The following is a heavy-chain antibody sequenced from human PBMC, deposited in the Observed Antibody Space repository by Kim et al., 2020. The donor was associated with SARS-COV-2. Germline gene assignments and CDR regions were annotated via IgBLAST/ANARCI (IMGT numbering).Heavy chain of an antibody. Sequence: ASVKVSCKASGYTFTSYGISWVRQAPGQGLEWMGWISAYNGNTNYAQKLQGRVTMTTDTSTSTAYMELRSLRSDDTAVYYCARDQRGPAFAALLWFGELHSLRGYYYYGMDVWGPGTTVTVSS. CDR1: GYTFTSYG. D-gene: IGHD3-10*01. J-gene: IGHJ6*02. CDR2: ISAYNGNT. V-gene: IGHV1-18*04. CDR3: ARDQRGPAFAALLWFGELHSLRGYYYYGMDV.